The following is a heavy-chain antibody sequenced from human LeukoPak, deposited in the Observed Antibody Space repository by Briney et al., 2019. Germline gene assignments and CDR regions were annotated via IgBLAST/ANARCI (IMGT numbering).Heavy chain of an antibody. CDR2: MKEDGSEK. V-gene: IGHV3-7*01. Sequence: GGSLRLSCAASGFTFGNYWMNWVRQAPGKGLEWVAAMKEDGSEKYYVDSVTGRFTISRDNAKNSLYLPMNTLRAEDTAIYYCAKYYCSGGSCYGSLDYWGQGTLVTVSS. D-gene: IGHD2-15*01. J-gene: IGHJ4*02. CDR3: AKYYCSGGSCYGSLDY. CDR1: GFTFGNYW.